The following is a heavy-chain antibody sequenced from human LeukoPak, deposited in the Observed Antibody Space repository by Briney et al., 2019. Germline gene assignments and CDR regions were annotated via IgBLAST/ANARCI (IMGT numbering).Heavy chain of an antibody. V-gene: IGHV3-30*18. D-gene: IGHD3-3*01. J-gene: IGHJ6*02. CDR3: AKERYYDFWSGSGNYYGMDV. Sequence: GGSLRLSCAASGFTFSNYGMHWVRQAPGKGLEWVAGISYDGSNKYDADSVKGRFTISRDNSKNTLYLQMNSLRAEDTAVYYCAKERYYDFWSGSGNYYGMDVWGQGTTVTVSS. CDR2: ISYDGSNK. CDR1: GFTFSNYG.